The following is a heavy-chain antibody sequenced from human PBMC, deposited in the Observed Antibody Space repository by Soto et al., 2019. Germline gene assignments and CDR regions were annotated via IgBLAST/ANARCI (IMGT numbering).Heavy chain of an antibody. CDR1: GYTFTSYG. Sequence: GASVKVSCKASGYTFTSYGISWVRQAPGQGLEWMGWISAYNGNTNYAQKLQGRVTMTTDTSTSTAYMELRSLRSDDTAVYYCARPFTRGSYRYTDNWFDPWGQGTLVTVSS. CDR3: ARPFTRGSYRYTDNWFDP. J-gene: IGHJ5*02. D-gene: IGHD3-16*02. CDR2: ISAYNGNT. V-gene: IGHV1-18*01.